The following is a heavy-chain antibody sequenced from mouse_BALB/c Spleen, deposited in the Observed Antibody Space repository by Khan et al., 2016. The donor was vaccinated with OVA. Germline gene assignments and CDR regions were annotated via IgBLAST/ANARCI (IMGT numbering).Heavy chain of an antibody. J-gene: IGHJ4*01. CDR2: INPSNGGT. V-gene: IGHV1S81*02. CDR1: GYTFTSYY. Sequence: QVQLQQPGAELVKPGASVKLSCKASGYTFTSYYMYWVKQRPGQGLEWIGGINPSNGGTNFNEKFKSKATLTVDKSSSTAYMQLSSLTSEDSAVXYCTRRDGSSYYAMDYWGQGTSVTVSS. CDR3: TRRDGSSYYAMDY. D-gene: IGHD1-1*01.